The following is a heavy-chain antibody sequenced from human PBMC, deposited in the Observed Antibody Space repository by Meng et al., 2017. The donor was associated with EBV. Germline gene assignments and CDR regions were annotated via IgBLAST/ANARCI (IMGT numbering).Heavy chain of an antibody. D-gene: IGHD2-21*01. J-gene: IGHJ4*02. CDR1: GYNFTSYY. Sequence: QVQLVQVGARVKKPGALVKVSCKASGYNFTSYYLQWVRQAPGQGLEWMGIINPSGGSTSYAQKFQGRVTMTRDTSTSTVYMELSSLRSEDTAVYYCARDFCGGDCYLFDYWGQGTLVTVSS. CDR3: ARDFCGGDCYLFDY. V-gene: IGHV1-46*01. CDR2: INPSGGST.